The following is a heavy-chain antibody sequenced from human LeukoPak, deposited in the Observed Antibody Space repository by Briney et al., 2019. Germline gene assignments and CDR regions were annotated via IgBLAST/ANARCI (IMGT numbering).Heavy chain of an antibody. CDR3: TVGALQGAFDI. CDR2: IKSKTDGGTT. Sequence: PGGSLRLSCAASGFTFSDYYMNWVRQAPGKGLEWVGRIKSKTDGGTTDYAAPVKGRFTISRDDSKNTLYLQMNSLKTEDTAVYYCTVGALQGAFDIWGQGTMVTVSS. CDR1: GFTFSDYY. D-gene: IGHD1-26*01. V-gene: IGHV3-15*01. J-gene: IGHJ3*02.